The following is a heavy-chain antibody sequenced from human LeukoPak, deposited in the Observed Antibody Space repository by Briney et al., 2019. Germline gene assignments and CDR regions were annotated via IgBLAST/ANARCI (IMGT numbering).Heavy chain of an antibody. V-gene: IGHV3-33*01. CDR2: IWYDGSNK. Sequence: GRSLRLSCAASGFTFSSYGMHWVRQAPGKGLEWVAVIWYDGSNKYYADSVKGRFTISRDNSKNTLYLQMSSLRAEDTAVYYCARGSVELVFDYWGQGTLVTVSS. CDR3: ARGSVELVFDY. D-gene: IGHD6-6*01. J-gene: IGHJ4*02. CDR1: GFTFSSYG.